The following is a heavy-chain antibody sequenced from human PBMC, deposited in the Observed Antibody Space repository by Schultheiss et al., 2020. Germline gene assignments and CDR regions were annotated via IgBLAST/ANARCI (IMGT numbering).Heavy chain of an antibody. Sequence: GGSLRLSCAASGFTFSRYAMSWVRQAPGKGLEWVSAISGSGGSTYYADSVKGRFTISRDNSKNTLYVQMNSLRAEDTAVYYCAKTGPPVVVVAASPIYYFDYWGEGTL. V-gene: IGHV3-23*01. CDR3: AKTGPPVVVVAASPIYYFDY. D-gene: IGHD2-15*01. CDR2: ISGSGGST. CDR1: GFTFSRYA. J-gene: IGHJ4*02.